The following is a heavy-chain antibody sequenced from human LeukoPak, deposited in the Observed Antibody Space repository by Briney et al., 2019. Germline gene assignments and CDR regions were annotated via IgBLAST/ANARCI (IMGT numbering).Heavy chain of an antibody. D-gene: IGHD1-1*01. CDR1: GFTFSSFD. CDR3: ARGPPRGKYYYMDV. J-gene: IGHJ6*03. CDR2: IGTASDT. V-gene: IGHV3-13*01. Sequence: GGSLRLSCAASGFTFSSFDMHWVRQPTGQGLEWVSTIGTASDTYYPGSVEGRFTLSRDNAENSLYLQMNSLTAGDTAVYYCARGPPRGKYYYMDVWGKGTTATVSS.